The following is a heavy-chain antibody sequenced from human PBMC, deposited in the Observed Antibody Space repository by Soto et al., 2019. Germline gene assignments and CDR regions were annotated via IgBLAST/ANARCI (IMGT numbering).Heavy chain of an antibody. CDR1: GFTFSRHT. CDR2: ISDDGSNT. V-gene: IGHV3-30-3*01. J-gene: IGHJ4*02. D-gene: IGHD3-3*01. Sequence: QVQLVESGGGVVQPGRSLRLSCAASGFTFSRHTMHWVRQAPGKGLEWVAAISDDGSNTYYADSVKGRFTISRDNSKNMLYLQMHSLRSEDPAVHHCAREVYYDLWSGFNPHPYYFDDWGQGTLVTVS. CDR3: AREVYYDLWSGFNPHPYYFDD.